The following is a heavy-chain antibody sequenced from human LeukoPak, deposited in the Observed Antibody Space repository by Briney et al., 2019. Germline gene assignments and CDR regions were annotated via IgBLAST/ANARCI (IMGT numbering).Heavy chain of an antibody. CDR3: ARDQGRKTGTGD. V-gene: IGHV1-18*01. CDR1: GYTFTSYG. Sequence: ASVTVPCKASGYTFTSYGVSWVRQAPGQGLEWMGWISAYNGNTNYAQKLQGRVTMTTDTSTSTAYMELRSLRSDDTAVYYCARDQGRKTGTGDWGQGTLVTVSS. CDR2: ISAYNGNT. J-gene: IGHJ4*02. D-gene: IGHD1-1*01.